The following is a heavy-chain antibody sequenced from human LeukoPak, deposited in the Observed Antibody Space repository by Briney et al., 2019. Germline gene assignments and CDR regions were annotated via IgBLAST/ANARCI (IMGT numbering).Heavy chain of an antibody. J-gene: IGHJ5*02. CDR1: GASISSSSYY. CDR2: IYYSGST. CDR3: AREAGVSRLTFPWFDP. Sequence: ASETLSLTCSVSGASISSSSYYWSWIRQPPGKGLEWIGYIYYSGSTNYNPSLKSRVSISVDTSKNQFSLKLSSVTAADTAVYYCAREAGVSRLTFPWFDPWGQGTLVTVSS. V-gene: IGHV4-61*01. D-gene: IGHD2-21*01.